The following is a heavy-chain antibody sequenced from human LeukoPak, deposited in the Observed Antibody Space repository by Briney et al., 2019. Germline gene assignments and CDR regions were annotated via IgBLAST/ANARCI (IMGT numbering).Heavy chain of an antibody. CDR1: GYTFTRYG. CDR3: VRARRVYSIPQTGKWFGEWNHYGMDV. D-gene: IGHD3-10*01. Sequence: GASVKVSCKASGYTFTRYGISWVRQAPGQGLEWMGWISAYNGNTNYAQKLQGRVTMTTDTSTSTAYMELRSLRSDDTAVYYCVRARRVYSIPQTGKWFGEWNHYGMDVWGQGTTVTVSS. V-gene: IGHV1-18*01. J-gene: IGHJ6*02. CDR2: ISAYNGNT.